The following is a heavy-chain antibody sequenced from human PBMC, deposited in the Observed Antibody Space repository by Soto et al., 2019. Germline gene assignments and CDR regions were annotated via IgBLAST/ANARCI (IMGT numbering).Heavy chain of an antibody. Sequence: QVQLVQSGAEVKKPGSSVKVSCKASGGTFSSYAISWVRQAPGLGLEWMGGIIPIFGTANYAQKFQGRVTITADESTRTAYMELSSLRSEDTAVYYCARGRYSGYGPNYYYGMDVWGQGTTVTVSS. V-gene: IGHV1-69*01. D-gene: IGHD5-12*01. CDR3: ARGRYSGYGPNYYYGMDV. J-gene: IGHJ6*02. CDR1: GGTFSSYA. CDR2: IIPIFGTA.